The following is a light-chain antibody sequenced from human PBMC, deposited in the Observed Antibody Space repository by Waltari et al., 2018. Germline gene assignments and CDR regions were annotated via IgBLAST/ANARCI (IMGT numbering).Light chain of an antibody. CDR1: QSVFYRSTNKNY. CDR3: QQFFTLPS. V-gene: IGKV4-1*01. CDR2: WAS. Sequence: DIEVTQSPAYLAVSLGERATLNCKSSQSVFYRSTNKNYLAWYQQKPGQPPKLLIYWASTRESGVPDRFSGSGSGTDFTLTINSLQAEDVAVYYCQQFFTLPSFGPGTKVDIK. J-gene: IGKJ3*01.